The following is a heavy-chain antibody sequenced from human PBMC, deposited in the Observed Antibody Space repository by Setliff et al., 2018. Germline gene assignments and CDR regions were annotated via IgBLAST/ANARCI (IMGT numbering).Heavy chain of an antibody. D-gene: IGHD6-6*01. CDR1: GFTFDDYV. CDR3: AKSSGSSSSTNLEY. J-gene: IGHJ4*02. V-gene: IGHV3-23*01. Sequence: PGGPLRLSCAASGFTFDDYVMSWVRQAPGKGLEWVSAITDDGGTTHYAGSVKGRFTIARDNSNSTLYLQMNSLRVEDTALYYCAKSSGSSSSTNLEYLGPGTLVTVSS. CDR2: ITDDGGTT.